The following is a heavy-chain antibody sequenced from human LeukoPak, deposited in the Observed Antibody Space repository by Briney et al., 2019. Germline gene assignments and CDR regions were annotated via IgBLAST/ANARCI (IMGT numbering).Heavy chain of an antibody. Sequence: GASVEVSCKSSGETFTAYYMHWVRQAPGQGLEWMGWINCHSGGTHYAQKFQGRVTMTRDTSINTVYMELSRLGSDDTAVYYCARDLGYCSKGICSSNGDNYFDPWGHGTLVTVSS. CDR1: GETFTAYY. D-gene: IGHD2-8*01. CDR3: ARDLGYCSKGICSSNGDNYFDP. V-gene: IGHV1-2*02. J-gene: IGHJ5*02. CDR2: INCHSGGT.